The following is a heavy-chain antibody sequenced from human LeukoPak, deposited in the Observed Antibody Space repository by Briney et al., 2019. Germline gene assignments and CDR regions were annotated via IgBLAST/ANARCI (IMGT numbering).Heavy chain of an antibody. Sequence: PSETLSLTCTVSGGSISSYYWGWIRQPPGKGLEWIGGIYHSGSTYYNPSLKSRVTMSVDTSKNQFSLKLSSVTAADTAVYYCARDSKIYPWGYYGSGSYHYYYYMDVWGKGTTVTISS. CDR3: ARDSKIYPWGYYGSGSYHYYYYMDV. J-gene: IGHJ6*03. CDR2: IYHSGST. V-gene: IGHV4-39*07. CDR1: GGSISSYY. D-gene: IGHD3-10*01.